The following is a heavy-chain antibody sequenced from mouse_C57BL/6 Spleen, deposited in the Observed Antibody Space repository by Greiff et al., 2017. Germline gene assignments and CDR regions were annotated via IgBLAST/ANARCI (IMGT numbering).Heavy chain of an antibody. CDR2: IRSKSSNYAT. V-gene: IGHV10-3*01. Sequence: DVHLVESGGGLVQPKGSLKLSCAASGFTFNTYAMHWVRQAPGKGLEWVARIRSKSSNYATYYADSVKDRFTISRDDSQSMLYLQMNNLKTEDTAMYYCVREGFKYYGSSYGYFDVWGTGTTVTVSS. D-gene: IGHD1-1*01. CDR1: GFTFNTYA. CDR3: VREGFKYYGSSYGYFDV. J-gene: IGHJ1*03.